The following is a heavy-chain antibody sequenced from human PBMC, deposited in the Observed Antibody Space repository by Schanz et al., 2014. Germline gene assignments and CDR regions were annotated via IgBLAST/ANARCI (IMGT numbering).Heavy chain of an antibody. CDR1: GFPFSDYF. V-gene: IGHV3-11*01. D-gene: IGHD3-10*01. CDR3: ARWFLIRGVILDS. CDR2: IGNGGVTI. J-gene: IGHJ4*02. Sequence: QVQLVDSGGGLVKPGGSLRLSCTASGFPFSDYFMAWIRQPPGRGLEWVSYIGNGGVTIYYADSVKGRFTISRDNSRSTMYLQMNSLRADDTAMYDCARWFLIRGVILDSWGQGTLVTVSA.